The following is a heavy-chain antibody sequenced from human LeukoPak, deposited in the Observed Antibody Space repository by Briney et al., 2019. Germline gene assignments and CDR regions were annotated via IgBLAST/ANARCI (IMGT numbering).Heavy chain of an antibody. D-gene: IGHD4-11*01. CDR3: VKAPRTTVVGFDI. V-gene: IGHV3-64D*09. CDR2: ISSTGGST. J-gene: IGHJ3*02. CDR1: GFTLSSYA. Sequence: GGSLRLSCSASGFTLSSYAMHWVRQAPGKGLEYVSAISSTGGSTYHADSVKGRFTISRDNSKNTLYLHMSSLRAEDTSVYYCVKAPRTTVVGFDIWGQGTMVTVSS.